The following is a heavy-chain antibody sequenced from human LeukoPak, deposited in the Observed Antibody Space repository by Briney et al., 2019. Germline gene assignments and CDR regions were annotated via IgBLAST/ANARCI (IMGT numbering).Heavy chain of an antibody. Sequence: SVKVSCKASGGIFSSYTFNWVRQAPGQGLEWMGRAIPILGIATYAQKFQGRITITADKSTSTAYMELSSLRSDDTAMYYCAREPDVDMSTFRGEAFDIWGQGTMVTVSS. CDR2: AIPILGIA. J-gene: IGHJ3*02. V-gene: IGHV1-69*04. CDR1: GGIFSSYT. D-gene: IGHD5-24*01. CDR3: AREPDVDMSTFRGEAFDI.